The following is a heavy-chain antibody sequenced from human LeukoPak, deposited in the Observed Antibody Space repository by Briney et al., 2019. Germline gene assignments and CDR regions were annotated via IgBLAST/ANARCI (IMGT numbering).Heavy chain of an antibody. CDR3: ARDGKYCYGMDV. J-gene: IGHJ6*02. Sequence: RPGGSLRLSCAASGFTFSSYSMNWVRQAPGKGLEWVSSISSSSSYIYYADSVKGRFTISRDNAKNSLYLQMNSLRAEDTAVYYCARDGKYCYGMDVWGQGTTVTVSS. V-gene: IGHV3-21*01. CDR1: GFTFSSYS. D-gene: IGHD1-26*01. CDR2: ISSSSSYI.